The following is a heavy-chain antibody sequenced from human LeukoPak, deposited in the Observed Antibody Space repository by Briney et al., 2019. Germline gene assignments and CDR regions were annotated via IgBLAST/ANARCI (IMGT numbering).Heavy chain of an antibody. CDR2: IIPIFGTA. Sequence: SVKVSCKASGGTFSSYAISWVRQAPGQGLEWMGGIIPIFGTANYAQKFQGRVTITADESTSTAYMELSSLRSEDTAMYYCARDIIRRRDYYYMDVWGKGTTVTISS. CDR3: ARDIIRRRDYYYMDV. CDR1: GGTFSSYA. J-gene: IGHJ6*03. D-gene: IGHD1-14*01. V-gene: IGHV1-69*13.